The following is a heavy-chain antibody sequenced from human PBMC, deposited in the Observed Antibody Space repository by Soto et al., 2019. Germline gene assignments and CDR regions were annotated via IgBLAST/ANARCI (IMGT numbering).Heavy chain of an antibody. D-gene: IGHD1-26*01. CDR2: ISGSGGST. CDR1: GGTFSSYA. CDR3: AKPRIVGASYYYYGMDV. Sequence: PGGSLRLSWAASGGTFSSYAMSWVRQAPGKGLEWVSAISGSGGSTYYADSVKGRFTISRDNSKNTLYLQMNSLRAEDTAVYYCAKPRIVGASYYYYGMDVWGQGTTVTVSS. V-gene: IGHV3-23*01. J-gene: IGHJ6*02.